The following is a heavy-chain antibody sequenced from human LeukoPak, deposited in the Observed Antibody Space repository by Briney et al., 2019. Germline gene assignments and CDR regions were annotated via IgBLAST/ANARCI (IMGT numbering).Heavy chain of an antibody. CDR1: GDTFTSYY. V-gene: IGHV1-46*01. Sequence: VASVKVSCKASGDTFTSYYMHWVRQAPGQGLECMGIINPSGTSTSYAQKFQGRVTMTRDTSISTAYMELSRLRSDDTAVYYCAREGQHYYGSGSYCGVWGKGTTVTISS. J-gene: IGHJ6*04. D-gene: IGHD3-10*01. CDR3: AREGQHYYGSGSYCGV. CDR2: INPSGTST.